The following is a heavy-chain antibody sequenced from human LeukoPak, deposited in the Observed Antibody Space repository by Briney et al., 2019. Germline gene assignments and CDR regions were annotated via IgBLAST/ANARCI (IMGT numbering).Heavy chain of an antibody. J-gene: IGHJ4*02. V-gene: IGHV3-30-3*01. Sequence: PGGSLRLSCAASGFTFSSYAMHWVRQAPGKGLEWVAVISYDGSNKYYADSVKGRFTISRDNSKNMLYLQMNSLRAEDTAVYYCARGGFSGYDNRYFDYWGQGTLVTVSS. CDR3: ARGGFSGYDNRYFDY. CDR2: ISYDGSNK. CDR1: GFTFSSYA. D-gene: IGHD5-12*01.